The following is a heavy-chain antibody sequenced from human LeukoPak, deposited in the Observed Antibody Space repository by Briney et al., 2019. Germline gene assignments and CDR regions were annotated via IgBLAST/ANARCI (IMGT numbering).Heavy chain of an antibody. V-gene: IGHV3-21*01. CDR3: ARDSDFDSSGYYPYYYYYYNMDV. CDR2: ISSSSSYI. D-gene: IGHD3-22*01. Sequence: GESLRLSCAASGFSFSSYSMNWVRQAPGKGLEWVSSISSSSSYIYYADSVKGRFTISRDNAKNSLFLQMNSLRAEDTAVSYCARDSDFDSSGYYPYYYYYYNMDVWGQGTTVTVSS. J-gene: IGHJ6*02. CDR1: GFSFSSYS.